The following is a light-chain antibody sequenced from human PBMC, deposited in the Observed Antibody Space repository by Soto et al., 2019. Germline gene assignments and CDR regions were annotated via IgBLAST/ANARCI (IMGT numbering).Light chain of an antibody. J-gene: IGKJ1*01. Sequence: EIVLTQSPGTLSLSPGERAPLSCGASQSFTSNYLAWYQQKPGQAPRLLIYGASTRATGIPDRFSGSGSGTDFTLTISRLEPEDFAVYYCQQYGSSGTFGQGTKVDIK. V-gene: IGKV3-20*01. CDR2: GAS. CDR3: QQYGSSGT. CDR1: QSFTSNY.